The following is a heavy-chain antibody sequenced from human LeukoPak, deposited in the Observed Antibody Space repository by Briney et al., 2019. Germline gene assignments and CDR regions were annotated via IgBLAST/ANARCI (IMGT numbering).Heavy chain of an antibody. Sequence: PGRSLRLSCAASGFTFSSYGMHWVRQAPGKGLEWVAVISYDGSNKYYADSVKGRFTISIDNSKNTLYLQMNSLRAEDTAVYYCAKDAADYYGMDVWGQGTTVTVSS. CDR1: GFTFSSYG. J-gene: IGHJ6*02. V-gene: IGHV3-30*18. D-gene: IGHD6-25*01. CDR3: AKDAADYYGMDV. CDR2: ISYDGSNK.